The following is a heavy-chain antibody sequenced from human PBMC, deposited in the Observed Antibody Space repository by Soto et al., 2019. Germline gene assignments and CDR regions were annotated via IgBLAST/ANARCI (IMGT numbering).Heavy chain of an antibody. V-gene: IGHV3-74*01. CDR2: INSDGSST. CDR3: ARVLTGYYIYSYYGMDV. J-gene: IGHJ6*02. D-gene: IGHD3-9*01. CDR1: GFTFGSYW. Sequence: GGSLRLSCAASGFTFGSYWMHWVRQAPGKGLVWVSRINSDGSSTSYADSVKGRFTISRDNAKNTLYLQMNSLRAEDTAVYHCARVLTGYYIYSYYGMDVWGQGTTVTVSS.